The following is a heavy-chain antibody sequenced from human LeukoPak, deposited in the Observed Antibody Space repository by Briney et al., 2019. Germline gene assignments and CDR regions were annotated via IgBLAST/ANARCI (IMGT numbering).Heavy chain of an antibody. V-gene: IGHV6-1*01. CDR1: GDSVSSNIAA. CDR2: TYYRSRWYI. Sequence: SQTLSLTCAISGDSVSSNIAAWNWIRQSPSRGLEWLGRTYYRSRWYIDYAASVKSRLTINPDTSKNQFSLQLNSVTPEDTGVYYCTRDQGGMDVWGQGTTVTVSS. J-gene: IGHJ6*02. CDR3: TRDQGGMDV.